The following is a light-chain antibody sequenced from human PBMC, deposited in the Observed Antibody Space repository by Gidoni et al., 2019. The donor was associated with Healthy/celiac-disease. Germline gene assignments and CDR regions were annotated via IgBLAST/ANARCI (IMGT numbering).Light chain of an antibody. CDR3: QQYGSSPLT. J-gene: IGKJ2*01. V-gene: IGKV3-20*01. CDR2: GAS. CDR1: QSVSSSY. Sequence: DIVLTQSPGTLSLSPGERATLSCRASQSVSSSYLAWYQQKPGQAPRLLIYGASSRATCIPDRFSGSGSGTDFTLTISRLEPEDFAVYYCQQYGSSPLTFXQXTKLEIK.